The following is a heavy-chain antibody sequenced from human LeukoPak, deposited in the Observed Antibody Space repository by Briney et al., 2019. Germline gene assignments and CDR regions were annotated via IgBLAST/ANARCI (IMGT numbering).Heavy chain of an antibody. J-gene: IGHJ4*02. CDR3: ASFSLWDTAMASPDY. V-gene: IGHV4-59*08. CDR2: IYYSGST. D-gene: IGHD5-18*01. Sequence: SETLSLTCTVSGGSISSYYWSWIRQPPGKGLEWIGYIYYSGSTYYNPSLKSRVTISVDTSKNQFSLKLSSVTAADTAVYYCASFSLWDTAMASPDYWGQGTLVTVSS. CDR1: GGSISSYY.